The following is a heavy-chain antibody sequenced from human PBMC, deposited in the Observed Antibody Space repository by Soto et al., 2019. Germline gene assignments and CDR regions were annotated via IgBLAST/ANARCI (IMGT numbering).Heavy chain of an antibody. V-gene: IGHV1-18*01. CDR3: VVAAQPYYFDY. CDR2: ISAYNGNT. Sequence: GASVKVSCKASGYTFTSYGISWVRQAPGQGLEWMGWISAYNGNTNYAQKLQGRVNMTTDTSTSTAYMELRSLRSDDTAVYYCVVAAQPYYFDYWGQGTLVTVSS. J-gene: IGHJ4*02. CDR1: GYTFTSYG. D-gene: IGHD2-15*01.